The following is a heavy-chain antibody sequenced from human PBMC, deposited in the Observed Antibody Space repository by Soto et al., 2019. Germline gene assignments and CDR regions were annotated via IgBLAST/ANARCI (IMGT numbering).Heavy chain of an antibody. CDR3: ARARNDILTGYYPSYYYYYGMDV. D-gene: IGHD3-9*01. CDR2: IIPIFGTA. Sequence: QVQLVQSGAEVKKPGSSVKVSCKASGGTFSSYAISWVRQAPGQGLEWMGGIIPIFGTANYAQKFQGRVTITADESTSTAYMELSSLRSEDTAVHYCARARNDILTGYYPSYYYYYGMDVWGQGTTVTVSS. CDR1: GGTFSSYA. J-gene: IGHJ6*02. V-gene: IGHV1-69*01.